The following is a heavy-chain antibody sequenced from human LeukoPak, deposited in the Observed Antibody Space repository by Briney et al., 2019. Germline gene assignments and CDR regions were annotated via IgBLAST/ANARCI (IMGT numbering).Heavy chain of an antibody. CDR2: FYHGGNT. Sequence: SETLSLTCAVSGYSIRSGYYWGWIRQTPGKGLEWIGSFYHGGNTYYNPSLKSQVTISVDTSKNQFSLKLSSVTAADTAVYYCARGITIFGVVTHAEGWFDPWGQGTLVTVSS. D-gene: IGHD3-3*01. J-gene: IGHJ5*02. V-gene: IGHV4-38-2*01. CDR1: GYSIRSGYY. CDR3: ARGITIFGVVTHAEGWFDP.